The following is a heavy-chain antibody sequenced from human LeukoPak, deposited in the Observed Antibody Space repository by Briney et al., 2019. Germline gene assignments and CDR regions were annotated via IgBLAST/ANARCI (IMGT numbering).Heavy chain of an antibody. D-gene: IGHD5-12*01. CDR1: GYTFTGYY. CDR2: INPNSGGT. J-gene: IGHJ3*02. Sequence: ASVNVLYKASGYTFTGYYIYWVRQAPGQGLEWMGWINPNSGGTNYAQKFQGRVTMTRDTSISTAYMELSRLRSDDTAVYYCASGSGYELGVACDIWGEGTVVTVSS. V-gene: IGHV1-2*02. CDR3: ASGSGYELGVACDI.